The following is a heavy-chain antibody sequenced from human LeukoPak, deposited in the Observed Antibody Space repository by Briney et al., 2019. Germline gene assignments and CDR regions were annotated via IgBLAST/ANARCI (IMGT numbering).Heavy chain of an antibody. J-gene: IGHJ4*02. Sequence: PSQTLSLTCAISGDSVSSNSAAWNWIRQSPSRGLEWLGRTYYRSKWYNDYAVSVKSRITINPDTSKNQFSLQLNSVTPEDTAVYYCARAPLKDYYGSGSYYDYWGQGTLVTVSS. D-gene: IGHD3-10*01. CDR3: ARAPLKDYYGSGSYYDY. V-gene: IGHV6-1*01. CDR1: GDSVSSNSAA. CDR2: TYYRSKWYN.